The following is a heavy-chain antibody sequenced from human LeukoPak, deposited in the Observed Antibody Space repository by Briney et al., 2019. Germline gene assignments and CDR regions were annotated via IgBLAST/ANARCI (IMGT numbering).Heavy chain of an antibody. CDR3: ARVGDILTGYYLFDY. J-gene: IGHJ4*02. Sequence: VASVQVSCKASGGTFSSYAISWVRQAPGQGLEWMGGIIPIFGTANYAQKFQGRVTITADKSTSTAYMELSSLRSEDTAVYYCARVGDILTGYYLFDYWGQGTLVTVSS. V-gene: IGHV1-69*06. CDR1: GGTFSSYA. D-gene: IGHD3-9*01. CDR2: IIPIFGTA.